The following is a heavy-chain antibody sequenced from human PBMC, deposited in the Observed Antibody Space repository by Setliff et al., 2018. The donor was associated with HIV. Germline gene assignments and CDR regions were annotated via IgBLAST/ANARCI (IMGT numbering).Heavy chain of an antibody. CDR3: ARDQTGVAAAAFGGGSAWSDEGFDI. D-gene: IGHD6-13*01. J-gene: IGHJ3*02. V-gene: IGHV1-18*04. Sequence: ASVKVSCKASGYNFIDYNFIWVRQAPGQGLEWMGWISAYSGDINYSQKFQGRVTMTKDTSTSTAYMELSSLSSEDTAVYYCARDQTGVAAAAFGGGSAWSDEGFDIWGQGTMVTVSS. CDR2: ISAYSGDI. CDR1: GYNFIDYN.